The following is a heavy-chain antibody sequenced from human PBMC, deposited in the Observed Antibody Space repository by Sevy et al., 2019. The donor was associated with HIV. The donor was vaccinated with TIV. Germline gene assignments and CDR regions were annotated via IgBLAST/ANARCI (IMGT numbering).Heavy chain of an antibody. CDR2: INPNSGGT. D-gene: IGHD3-3*01. CDR3: ARVAKYYDYWSGENWFDP. V-gene: IGHV1-2*02. Sequence: ASVKVSCKASGYTFTGYYMHWVRQAPGQGLEWMGWINPNSGGTKYAQKFQGRVTMTRDTSISTAYMELSSLRSYDTAEYCCARVAKYYDYWSGENWFDPWGQGTLVTVSS. CDR1: GYTFTGYY. J-gene: IGHJ5*02.